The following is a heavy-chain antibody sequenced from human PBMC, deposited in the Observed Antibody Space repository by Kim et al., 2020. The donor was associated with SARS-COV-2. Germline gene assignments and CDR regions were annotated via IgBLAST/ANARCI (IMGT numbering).Heavy chain of an antibody. V-gene: IGHV1-3*01. CDR3: ARDRSGYSSGWYVWFDP. D-gene: IGHD6-19*01. J-gene: IGHJ5*02. Sequence: FQGRVTITRDTSASTAYMELSSLRSEDTAVYYCARDRSGYSSGWYVWFDPWGQGTLVTVSS.